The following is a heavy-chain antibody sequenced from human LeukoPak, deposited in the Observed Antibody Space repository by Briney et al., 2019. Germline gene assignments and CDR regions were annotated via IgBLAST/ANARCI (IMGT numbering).Heavy chain of an antibody. V-gene: IGHV3-30-3*01. CDR2: ISYDGGIK. Sequence: HPERTLGLATPATGLTYSNYAMHLISKAPGKGMERVALISYDGGIKYYADSVKGRFTFSRDNSKDTLYLQMNSMRPEDTAVYYCAREWPSMGYFDYWGQGTLVTVSS. D-gene: IGHD2/OR15-2a*01. CDR3: AREWPSMGYFDY. CDR1: GLTYSNYA. J-gene: IGHJ4*02.